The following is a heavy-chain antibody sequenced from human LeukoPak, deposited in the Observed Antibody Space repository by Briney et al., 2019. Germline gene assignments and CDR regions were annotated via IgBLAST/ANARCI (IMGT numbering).Heavy chain of an antibody. CDR1: GYTFTDYF. J-gene: IGHJ5*02. Sequence: ASVKVSCKASGYTFTDYFMHWVRQAPGQGLEWMGWINSNSGGTSYAQKFQGRVTMTRATSISTAYMELRRLRSDDTAVYYFARVGYCSTTSCSPTRWFDPCGLGALVT. D-gene: IGHD2-2*01. CDR2: INSNSGGT. CDR3: ARVGYCSTTSCSPTRWFDP. V-gene: IGHV1-2*02.